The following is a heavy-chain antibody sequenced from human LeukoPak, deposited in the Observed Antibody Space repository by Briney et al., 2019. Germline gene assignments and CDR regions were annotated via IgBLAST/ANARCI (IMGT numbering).Heavy chain of an antibody. CDR2: IYTSGGT. V-gene: IGHV4-4*08. J-gene: IGHJ5*01. CDR3: AREAGVAGWGWLDS. CDR1: GGSISSSY. D-gene: IGHD3-16*01. Sequence: SETLSLTCTVPGGSISSSYWIWIRHPPGKGPVGIGYIYTSGGTNSNPTRRSRVTISQDMSKTQLSLRLTSVTAADTAVYYCAREAGVAGWGWLDSWGQGTLVTVSS.